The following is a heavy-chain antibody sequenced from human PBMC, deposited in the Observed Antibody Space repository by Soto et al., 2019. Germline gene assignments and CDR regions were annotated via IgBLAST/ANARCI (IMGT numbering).Heavy chain of an antibody. V-gene: IGHV3-11*01. Sequence: QVQLVESGGGLVKPGGSLRLSCAASGFTFSGYNMSWIRQAPGKGLEWVSYITSSGSNTFDAESVKGRFTISRDNTMNLLYLQMNSLSAEDTAVYYCARRGTIASADHVDHWGQGTLVTVSS. D-gene: IGHD2-2*01. CDR3: ARRGTIASADHVDH. J-gene: IGHJ4*02. CDR1: GFTFSGYN. CDR2: ITSSGSNT.